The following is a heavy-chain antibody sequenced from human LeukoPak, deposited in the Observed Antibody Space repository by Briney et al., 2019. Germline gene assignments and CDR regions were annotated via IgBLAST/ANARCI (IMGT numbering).Heavy chain of an antibody. J-gene: IGHJ4*02. CDR1: AVTSRSYW. V-gene: IGHV3-7*05. D-gene: IGHD4-17*01. CDR2: IRQDGSEK. CDR3: ANLCYVDYEH. Sequence: ASLRLSTVASAVTSRSYWVKWVCQAPAKGLERVANIRQDGSEKKNVDSVKSRCTISRDNTKNALYLQMHSLRTADTAVYYCANLCYVDYEHRGQGTLVTVSS.